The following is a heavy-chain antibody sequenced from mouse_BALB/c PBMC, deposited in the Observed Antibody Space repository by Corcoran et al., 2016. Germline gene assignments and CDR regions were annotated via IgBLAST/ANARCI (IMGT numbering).Heavy chain of an antibody. V-gene: IGHV9-3-1*01. J-gene: IGHJ4*01. CDR2: INTYTGEP. Sequence: QIQLVQSGPELKKPGETVKISCKASRYTFTNYGMNWVKQAPGRGFKWMGWINTYTGEPTYTDDFKGRFAFSLETSASTAYLQINNLKNEDTATYFCTREPYAMDYWGQGTSVTVSS. CDR3: TREPYAMDY. CDR1: RYTFTNYG.